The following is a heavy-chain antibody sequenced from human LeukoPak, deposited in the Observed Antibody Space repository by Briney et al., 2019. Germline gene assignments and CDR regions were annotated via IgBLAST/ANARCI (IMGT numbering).Heavy chain of an antibody. CDR2: INAGNGNT. V-gene: IGHV1-3*01. CDR1: GYTFTSYA. J-gene: IGHJ4*02. CDR3: ARHSSRGQYYAFDF. Sequence: ASVKVSCKASGYTFTSYAMHWVRQAPGQRLEWMGWINAGNGNTKYSQKFQGRVTMTEDTSTDTAYMELSSLRSEDTAVYYCARHSSRGQYYAFDFWGQGALVTVSP. D-gene: IGHD3-3*01.